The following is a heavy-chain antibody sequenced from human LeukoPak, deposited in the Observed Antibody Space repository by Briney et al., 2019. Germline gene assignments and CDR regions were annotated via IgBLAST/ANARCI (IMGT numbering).Heavy chain of an antibody. D-gene: IGHD1-26*01. J-gene: IGHJ3*01. V-gene: IGHV4-59*01. CDR1: GGSIGSYY. CDR2: IYYNGRT. CDR3: ARQLNSGSYWYSFEV. Sequence: SETLSLTCTGSGGSIGSYYWSWIRQPPSKGLDWIGYIYYNGRTNYNPSLKSRVSISVDTSKNQFSLRLSSVTAADAAVYYCARQLNSGSYWYSFEVWGKGTMVTVSS.